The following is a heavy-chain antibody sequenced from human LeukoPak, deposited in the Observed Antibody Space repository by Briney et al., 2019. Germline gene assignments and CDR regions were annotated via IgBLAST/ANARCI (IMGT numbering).Heavy chain of an antibody. J-gene: IGHJ4*02. CDR3: ARSMIYHCFDY. CDR2: INSDGSST. Sequence: GGSLRLSCAASGFTFSSYWMHWVRQAPGKGLVWVSRINSDGSSTSYADSVKGRFTISRDNAKNSLSLQMNSLRAEDTAIYYCARSMIYHCFDYWGQGTLVTVSS. D-gene: IGHD3/OR15-3a*01. V-gene: IGHV3-74*01. CDR1: GFTFSSYW.